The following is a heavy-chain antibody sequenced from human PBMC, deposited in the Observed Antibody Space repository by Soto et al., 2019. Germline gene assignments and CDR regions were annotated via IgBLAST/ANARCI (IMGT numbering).Heavy chain of an antibody. CDR3: VRDGISGAEPFEI. Sequence: QVQLVQSGAEVKMPGASGKVSCKASGYTFINYGISWVRHAPGQGLEWMGWISAYNGNLNYAPKIQGRVTMTTDASTTTAYMELRSLGSDDTAVYYWVRDGISGAEPFEIWGQGTMVTVSS. CDR2: ISAYNGNL. J-gene: IGHJ3*02. V-gene: IGHV1-18*01. D-gene: IGHD1-20*01. CDR1: GYTFINYG.